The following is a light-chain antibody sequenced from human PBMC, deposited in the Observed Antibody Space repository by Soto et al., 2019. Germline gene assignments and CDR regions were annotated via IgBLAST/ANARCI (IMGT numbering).Light chain of an antibody. V-gene: IGKV1-9*01. J-gene: IGKJ4*01. CDR2: AAS. CDR3: QQLNSYPLT. CDR1: QGVSSH. Sequence: DIQLTQSPSFLSASVADRVTITCRASQGVSSHLAWYQQEPGKAPKLLIYAASTLQSGVPSRFSGSGSGTEFTLTISSLQHEDFATYYCQQLNSYPLTFGGGTKVEIK.